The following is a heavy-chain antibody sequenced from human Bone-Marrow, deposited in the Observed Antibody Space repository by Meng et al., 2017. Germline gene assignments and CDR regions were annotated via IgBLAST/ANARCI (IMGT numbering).Heavy chain of an antibody. CDR3: AASPGWWRIDS. V-gene: IGHV4-4*02. Sequence: QVHLQGSGPVLVKPSGTLSLTCGVSGASVSSGYWWTWVRQPPGKGLEWIGEFHHSGTTNYNPSLRSRVTISVDTSKNQFSLRLTSVTAADTAVYYCAASPGWWRIDSWGQGTLVTSPQ. J-gene: IGHJ4*02. D-gene: IGHD6-19*01. CDR2: FHHSGTT. CDR1: GASVSSGYW.